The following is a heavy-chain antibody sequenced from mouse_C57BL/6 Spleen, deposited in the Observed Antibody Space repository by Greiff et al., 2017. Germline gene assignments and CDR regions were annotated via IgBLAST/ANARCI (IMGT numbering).Heavy chain of an antibody. CDR3: ARGLLD. J-gene: IGHJ2*01. CDR2: IYPGDGDT. V-gene: IGHV1-82*01. Sequence: QVQLKESGPELVKPGASVKISCKASGYAFSSSWMNWVKQRPGKGLEWIGRIYPGDGDTNYNGKFKGKATLTADKSSSSAYMQLSSLTSADSAVYFCARGLLDWGQGTTLTVSS. CDR1: GYAFSSSW.